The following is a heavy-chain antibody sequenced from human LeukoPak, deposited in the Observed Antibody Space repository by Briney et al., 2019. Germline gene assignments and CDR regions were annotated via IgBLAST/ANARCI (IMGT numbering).Heavy chain of an antibody. D-gene: IGHD1-1*01. CDR2: IYYSGST. Sequence: PSETLSLTCTVSGGSISSGDYYWSWIRQPPGKGLEWIGYIYYSGSTYYNPSLKSRVTISVDTSKNQFSLKLSSVTAADTAVYYCARVGPQGWNDQSWFDPWGQGTLVTVSS. V-gene: IGHV4-30-4*01. CDR1: GGSISSGDYY. J-gene: IGHJ5*02. CDR3: ARVGPQGWNDQSWFDP.